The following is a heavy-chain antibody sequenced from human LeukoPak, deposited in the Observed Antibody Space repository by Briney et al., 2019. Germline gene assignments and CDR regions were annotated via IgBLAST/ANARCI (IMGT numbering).Heavy chain of an antibody. CDR2: IYYSGIT. D-gene: IGHD4-17*01. Sequence: PSETLSLTCTVSGVSISSSNSYWGWIRQPPGTGLEWIGRIYYSGITYYNPSLKSRVTISVDTSKNQFSLKLSSVTAADTAVYSCARIRRTYGDYNFDYWGQGTLVTVSS. J-gene: IGHJ4*02. V-gene: IGHV4-39*07. CDR3: ARIRRTYGDYNFDY. CDR1: GVSISSSNSY.